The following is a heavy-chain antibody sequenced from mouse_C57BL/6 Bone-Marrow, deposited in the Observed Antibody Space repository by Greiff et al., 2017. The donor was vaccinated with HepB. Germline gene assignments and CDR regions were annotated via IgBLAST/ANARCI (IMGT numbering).Heavy chain of an antibody. Sequence: EVKLVESGGGLVQPGGSLKLSCAASGFTFSDYYMYWVRQTPEKRLEWVAYISNGGGSTYYPDTVKGRFTISRDNAKNTLYLQMSRLKSEDTAMYYCARRYYGSSYYFDYWGQGTTLTVSS. CDR2: ISNGGGST. V-gene: IGHV5-12*01. J-gene: IGHJ2*01. CDR3: ARRYYGSSYYFDY. CDR1: GFTFSDYY. D-gene: IGHD1-1*01.